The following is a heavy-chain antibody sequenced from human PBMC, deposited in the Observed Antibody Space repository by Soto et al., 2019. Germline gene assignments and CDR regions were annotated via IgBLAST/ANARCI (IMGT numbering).Heavy chain of an antibody. CDR1: GGSFSGYY. Sequence: LSLTCAVYGGSFSGYYWSWIRQPPGKGLEWIGEINHSGSANYNPSLKSRVTISVDTSKNQFSLKLSSVTAADTAVYYCARAKTYDYVWGSYRPYFDYWGQGTLVTVSS. CDR2: INHSGSA. J-gene: IGHJ4*02. D-gene: IGHD3-16*02. V-gene: IGHV4-34*01. CDR3: ARAKTYDYVWGSYRPYFDY.